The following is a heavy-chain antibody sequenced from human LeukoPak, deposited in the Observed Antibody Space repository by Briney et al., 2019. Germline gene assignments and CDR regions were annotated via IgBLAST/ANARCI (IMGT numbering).Heavy chain of an antibody. CDR2: ISSSSSTI. V-gene: IGHV3-48*02. Sequence: PGGSLRLSCAASGFTFSSYSMNWVRQAPGKGLEWVSYISSSSSTISYADSVKGRFTISRDNAKNSLYLQMNSLRDEDTAVYYCASLCDGDCSLINFDIGGQGTMVTVSS. CDR1: GFTFSSYS. D-gene: IGHD2-21*01. CDR3: ASLCDGDCSLINFDI. J-gene: IGHJ3*02.